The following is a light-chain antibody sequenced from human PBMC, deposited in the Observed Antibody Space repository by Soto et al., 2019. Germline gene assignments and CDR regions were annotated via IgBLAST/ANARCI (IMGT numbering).Light chain of an antibody. CDR1: QSVGSS. Sequence: EIVLTQSPATLSLSPGERATLSCRASQSVGSSLAWYQQKPGQAPRLLIYGASSRATGIPDRFSGSGSGTDFTLTISRLEPEDFAVYYCQQYGSSPPITFGQGTRLEIK. J-gene: IGKJ5*01. V-gene: IGKV3-20*01. CDR2: GAS. CDR3: QQYGSSPPIT.